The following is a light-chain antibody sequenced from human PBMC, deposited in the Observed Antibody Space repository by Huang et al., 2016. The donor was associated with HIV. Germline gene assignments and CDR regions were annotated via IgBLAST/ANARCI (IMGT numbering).Light chain of an antibody. CDR1: QDISSY. Sequence: IQLTQSPSSLSASVGDRVTITCRASQDISSYLAWYQLKSGKAPKLLIYGASSLQSGVPFRFSGSGSGTDFILTISSRQPEDSATYYCQQVKTYPLTFGGGTKVEF. J-gene: IGKJ4*01. CDR2: GAS. CDR3: QQVKTYPLT. V-gene: IGKV1-9*01.